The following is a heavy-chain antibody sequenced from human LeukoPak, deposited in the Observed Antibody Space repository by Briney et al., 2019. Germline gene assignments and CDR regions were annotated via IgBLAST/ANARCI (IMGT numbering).Heavy chain of an antibody. Sequence: ASVKVSCKASAYTFTSYGIAWVRQAPGQGLEWMGWISAHNGNTNYAQKFQGRVTMTTATSTSTAYMELRSLRSDDTAVYYCARSAVAGPKAMKDWGQGTLSPSPQ. D-gene: IGHD6-19*01. CDR2: ISAHNGNT. V-gene: IGHV1-18*01. J-gene: IGHJ4*02. CDR3: ARSAVAGPKAMKD. CDR1: AYTFTSYG.